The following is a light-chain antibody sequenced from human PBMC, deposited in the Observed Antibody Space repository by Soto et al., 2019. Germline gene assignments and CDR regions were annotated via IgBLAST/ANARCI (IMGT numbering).Light chain of an antibody. CDR2: AAA. Sequence: EIVLTQSPATLSLSPGDRATLSCRASRSFASTYLAWYQHKPDQAPRLLIYAAASRFTGIPDRFIGSGSGTDFTLTIISLEHDDSAVYYYHQYDNTPPYTFGQGTKLAIK. J-gene: IGKJ2*01. CDR1: RSFASTY. CDR3: HQYDNTPPYT. V-gene: IGKV3-20*01.